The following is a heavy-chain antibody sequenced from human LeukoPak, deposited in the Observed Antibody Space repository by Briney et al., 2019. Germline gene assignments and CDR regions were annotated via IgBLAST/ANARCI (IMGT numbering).Heavy chain of an antibody. CDR1: GSRFTSYW. Sequence: GESRQISGKGSGSRFTSYWIGGVRPMPGKGLEWMGIIYSPSFQGQVTISADKSISTAYLQWSSLKASDTAMYYCARRASGWYVDYWGQGTLVTVSS. V-gene: IGHV5-51*01. D-gene: IGHD6-19*01. CDR3: ARRASGWYVDY. CDR2: IY. J-gene: IGHJ4*02.